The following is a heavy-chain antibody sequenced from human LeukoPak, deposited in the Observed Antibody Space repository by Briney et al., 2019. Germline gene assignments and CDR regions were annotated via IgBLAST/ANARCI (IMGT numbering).Heavy chain of an antibody. CDR2: ISGSSTTI. Sequence: GGSLRLSCAASGFTFSSYSMNWVRQAPGKGLEWVSSISGSSTTIYYADSVKGRFTISRDNAKNSLYLQMNSLRAEDTAVYYCARGGYYYYYMDVWGKGTTVTVSS. CDR1: GFTFSSYS. J-gene: IGHJ6*03. V-gene: IGHV3-48*01. CDR3: ARGGYYYYYMDV.